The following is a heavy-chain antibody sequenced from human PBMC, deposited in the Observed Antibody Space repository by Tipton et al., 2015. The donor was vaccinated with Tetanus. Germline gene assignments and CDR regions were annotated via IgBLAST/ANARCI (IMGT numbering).Heavy chain of an antibody. CDR1: GFTFSTYG. D-gene: IGHD3-3*01. CDR2: LSGSGTST. CDR3: AKGQHFDFWSGYVNWFDP. V-gene: IGHV3-23*01. J-gene: IGHJ5*02. Sequence: SLRLSCAASGFTFSTYGMTWVRQVPGKGLEWVSGLSGSGTSTYYADSVKGRFTISRDNSKDTLYLQMNSLRAEDSAVYYCAKGQHFDFWSGYVNWFDPWGQGTLLTVSS.